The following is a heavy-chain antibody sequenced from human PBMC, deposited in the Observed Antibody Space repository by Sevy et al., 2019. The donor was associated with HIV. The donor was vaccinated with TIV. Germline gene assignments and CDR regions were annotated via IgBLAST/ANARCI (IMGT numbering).Heavy chain of an antibody. D-gene: IGHD3-16*01. CDR1: GFTFSSYA. CDR3: ANLAGFWGLGEYPDAFDI. V-gene: IGHV3-23*01. CDR2: ISGSGGST. Sequence: GGSLRLSCAASGFTFSSYAMSWVRQAPGKGLEWVSAISGSGGSTYYADSVKGRFTISRDNSKNTLYLQMNSLRAEDTAVYYCANLAGFWGLGEYPDAFDIWGQGTMVTVSS. J-gene: IGHJ3*02.